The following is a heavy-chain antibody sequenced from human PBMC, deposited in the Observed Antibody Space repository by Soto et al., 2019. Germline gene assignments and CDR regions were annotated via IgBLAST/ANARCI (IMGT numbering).Heavy chain of an antibody. Sequence: SVKVSCKASGGTFSSYAISWVRQAPGQGPEWMGGIIPIFGTANYAQKFQGRVTITADESTSTAYMELSSLRSEDTAVYYCARGPDYYDSSGYFIPFDYWGQGTLVTVSS. D-gene: IGHD3-22*01. V-gene: IGHV1-69*13. CDR2: IIPIFGTA. CDR1: GGTFSSYA. J-gene: IGHJ4*02. CDR3: ARGPDYYDSSGYFIPFDY.